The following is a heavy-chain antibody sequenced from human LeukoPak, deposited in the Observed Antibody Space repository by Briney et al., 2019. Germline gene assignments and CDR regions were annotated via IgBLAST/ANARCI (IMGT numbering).Heavy chain of an antibody. CDR3: ARDPKSFDWLRVHWFDP. CDR2: IIPIFGTA. D-gene: IGHD3-9*01. J-gene: IGHJ5*02. V-gene: IGHV1-69*01. CDR1: GGIFSSYA. Sequence: SVKVSCKASGGIFSSYAISWVRQAPGPGLEGVGGIIPIFGTANYAQKFQGRVTITADESTSTAYMELSSLRSEDTAVYYCARDPKSFDWLRVHWFDPWGQGTLVTVSS.